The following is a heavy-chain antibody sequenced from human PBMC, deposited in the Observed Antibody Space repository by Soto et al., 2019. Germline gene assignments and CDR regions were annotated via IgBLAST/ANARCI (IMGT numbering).Heavy chain of an antibody. CDR1: GYTFTSYD. J-gene: IGHJ4*02. D-gene: IGHD1-26*01. V-gene: IGHV1-8*01. CDR2: MNPNSGNT. CDR3: AGIVVGALNRDG. Sequence: GASVKVSCKASGYTFTSYDINWVRQATGQGLEWMGWMNPNSGNTGYAQKFQGRVTMTRNTSISTAYMELSSLRSEDTAVYYCAGIVVGALNRDGWGQGTLLTVSS.